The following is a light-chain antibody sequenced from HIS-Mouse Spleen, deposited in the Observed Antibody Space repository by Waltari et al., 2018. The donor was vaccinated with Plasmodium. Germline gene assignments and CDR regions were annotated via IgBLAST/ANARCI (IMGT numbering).Light chain of an antibody. J-gene: IGLJ3*02. V-gene: IGLV3-9*01. Sequence: SYELTQPLSVSVALGQTARITCGGNNIGSKNVHWYQQKPCQAPVLVIYRDSNRSSGIPERFSGSNSGNTATLTISRAQAGDEADYYCQVWDSSTVFGGGTKLTVL. CDR3: QVWDSSTV. CDR2: RDS. CDR1: NIGSKN.